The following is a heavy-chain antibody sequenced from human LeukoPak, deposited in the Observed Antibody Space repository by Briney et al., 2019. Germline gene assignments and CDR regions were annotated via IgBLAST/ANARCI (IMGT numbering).Heavy chain of an antibody. CDR1: GGSISSYY. CDR3: ARLPYYYGSGSYYNPKNYYYYDMDV. V-gene: IGHV4-59*08. J-gene: IGHJ6*02. CDR2: IYYSGST. D-gene: IGHD3-10*01. Sequence: SETLSLTCTVSGGSISSYYWSWIRQPPGKGLEWIGYIYYSGSTNYNPSLKSRVTISVDTSKNQFSLKLSSVTAADTAVYYCARLPYYYGSGSYYNPKNYYYYDMDVWGQGTTVTVSS.